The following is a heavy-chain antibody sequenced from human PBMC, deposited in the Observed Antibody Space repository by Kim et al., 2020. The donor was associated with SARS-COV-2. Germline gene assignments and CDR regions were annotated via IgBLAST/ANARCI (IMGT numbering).Heavy chain of an antibody. V-gene: IGHV3-73*01. D-gene: IGHD3-16*01. CDR3: GARGDMGGPGDY. CDR2: IRSKTRNYAT. CDR1: EFIFSGSA. Sequence: GGSLRLSCATSEFIFSGSAMQWVRQASGKGLEWVGRIRSKTRNYATSYAASVKGRFTISRDDSKSTAYLQMDSLKTEDTAVYYCGARGDMGGPGDYWGQGTPLTVSS. J-gene: IGHJ4*02.